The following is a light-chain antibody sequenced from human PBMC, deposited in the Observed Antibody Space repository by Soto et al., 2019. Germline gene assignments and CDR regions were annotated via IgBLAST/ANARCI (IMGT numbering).Light chain of an antibody. CDR3: QQSYSGPLT. CDR1: QSISSY. Sequence: DIQMTQSPSSLSASVGDRVTITCRASQSISSYLNWYQQKPGKAPKVLIYAASSSQSGVPPRFSGIGSGTDFTLSISSLQPEDFATYYCQQSYSGPLTFGGGTKVDIK. V-gene: IGKV1-39*01. CDR2: AAS. J-gene: IGKJ4*01.